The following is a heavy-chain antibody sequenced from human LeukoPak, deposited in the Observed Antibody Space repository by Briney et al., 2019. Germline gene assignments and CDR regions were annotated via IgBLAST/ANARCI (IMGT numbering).Heavy chain of an antibody. CDR1: GGSISSYY. V-gene: IGHV4-59*01. CDR3: ARVGIRCSGGSCHSQYFQH. CDR2: IYYSGST. J-gene: IGHJ1*01. Sequence: SEXXSLTCTVSGGSISSYYWSWIRQPPGKGLEWIGYIYYSGSTNYNPSLTSRVTISVETSKKKFSLKLSSVTAADTAVYYCARVGIRCSGGSCHSQYFQHWGQGTLVTVSS. D-gene: IGHD2-15*01.